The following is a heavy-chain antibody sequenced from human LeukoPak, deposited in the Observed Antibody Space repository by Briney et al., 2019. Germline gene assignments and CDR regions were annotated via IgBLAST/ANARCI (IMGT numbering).Heavy chain of an antibody. CDR2: IYPGDSDT. J-gene: IGHJ4*02. Sequence: HGESLKISCRASGNSFSTNWIGWVRQMPGKGLEWMGIIYPGDSDTIYRPSFQGQVTISADKSISTAYLQWNSLKASDTAMYYCARLAVAGLDFWGQGTLVTVSS. CDR3: ARLAVAGLDF. CDR1: GNSFSTNW. D-gene: IGHD6-19*01. V-gene: IGHV5-51*01.